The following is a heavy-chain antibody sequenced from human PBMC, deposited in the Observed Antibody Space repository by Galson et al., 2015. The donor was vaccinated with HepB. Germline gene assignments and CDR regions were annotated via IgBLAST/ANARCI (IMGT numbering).Heavy chain of an antibody. D-gene: IGHD3-22*01. V-gene: IGHV1-18*04. Sequence: SVKVSCKASGYIFSSHHISWVRQAPGQGLEWMGWISVYNGDTNYAQNLQGRVTMTTDTSTSTAYMELRSLRSDDTAVYYCAREDSSSFYYHGMDVWGQGTTVTVSS. J-gene: IGHJ6*02. CDR3: AREDSSSFYYHGMDV. CDR1: GYIFSSHH. CDR2: ISVYNGDT.